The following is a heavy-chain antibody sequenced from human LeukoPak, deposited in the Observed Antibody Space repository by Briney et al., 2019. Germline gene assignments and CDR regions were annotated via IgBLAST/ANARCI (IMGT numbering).Heavy chain of an antibody. J-gene: IGHJ4*02. V-gene: IGHV3-21*01. D-gene: IGHD2-15*01. CDR2: ISSSSSYI. CDR3: ARVGLAATQGNDY. Sequence: GGSLRPSCAASGFTFSSYSMNWVRQAPGKGLEWVSSISSSSSYIYYADSVKGRFNISRDNAKNSLYVQMNSLRAEDTAMYYCARVGLAATQGNDYWGQGTLVTVSS. CDR1: GFTFSSYS.